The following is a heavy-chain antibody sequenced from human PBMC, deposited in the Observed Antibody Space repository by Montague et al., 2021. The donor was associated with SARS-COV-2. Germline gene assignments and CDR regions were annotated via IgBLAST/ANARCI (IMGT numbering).Heavy chain of an antibody. D-gene: IGHD2-2*02. V-gene: IGHV4-34*03. CDR1: GGSISGYS. CDR3: WVVPAGIPKGPYFYYMDV. CDR2: IYHSGST. Sequence: SETLSLTCAVYGGSISGYSWCWIRQPPGKGLEWIGHIYHSGSTNYNPSLKSRVTISIDTSTTQFSLKLTSVTAADTALYYCWVVPAGIPKGPYFYYMDVWGQGTTVTVSS. J-gene: IGHJ6*03.